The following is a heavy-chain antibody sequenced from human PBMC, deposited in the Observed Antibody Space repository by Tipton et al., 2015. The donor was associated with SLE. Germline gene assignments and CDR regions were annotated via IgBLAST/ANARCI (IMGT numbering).Heavy chain of an antibody. V-gene: IGHV3-23*01. D-gene: IGHD5-12*01. Sequence: SLRLSCAASGFTFSSYAMSWVRQAPGKGLEWVSVISGSGGSTYYADSVKGRFTISRDNSKNTLYLQMNSLTGGDTAVYYCVKDARTYVNFDYYYDVWGRGTLVTVSS. CDR3: VKDARTYVNFDYYYDV. J-gene: IGHJ2*01. CDR2: ISGSGGST. CDR1: GFTFSSYA.